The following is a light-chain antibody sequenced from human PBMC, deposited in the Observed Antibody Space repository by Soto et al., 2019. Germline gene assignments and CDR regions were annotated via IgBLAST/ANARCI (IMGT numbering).Light chain of an antibody. CDR3: QQRSNWQFT. Sequence: EIVLTQSPATLSLSPGERATLSCRASQSVSSYLAWYQQKPGQAPRLLIHDASNRATGIPARFSGSGSGTDFTLTISSLEPEDFAVYYCQQRSNWQFTFGPGTKVDIK. CDR1: QSVSSY. CDR2: DAS. V-gene: IGKV3-11*01. J-gene: IGKJ3*01.